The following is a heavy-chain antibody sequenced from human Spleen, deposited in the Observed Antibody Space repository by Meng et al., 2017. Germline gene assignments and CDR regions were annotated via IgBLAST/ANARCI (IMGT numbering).Heavy chain of an antibody. V-gene: IGHV1-69*02. D-gene: IGHD4-17*01. CDR3: ARGSSNLDYGDTYDAFDI. CDR2: IIPILGIA. J-gene: IGHJ3*02. CDR1: GGTFSSYT. Sequence: SVKVSCKASGGTFSSYTISWVRQAPGQGLEWMGRIIPILGIANYAQKFQGRVTITADKSTSTAYMELSSLRSEDTAVYYCARGSSNLDYGDTYDAFDIWGQGTMVTVSS.